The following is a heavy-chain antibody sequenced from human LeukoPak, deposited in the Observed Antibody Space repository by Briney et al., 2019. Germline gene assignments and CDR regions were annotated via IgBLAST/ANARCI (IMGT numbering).Heavy chain of an antibody. D-gene: IGHD2-2*01. CDR1: GGSISSYY. Sequence: SETLSLTCTVSGGSISSYYWSWIRQPAGKGLEWIGRIYTSGSTNYNPSLKSRVTMSVDTSKNQFSLKLSSVTAADTAVYYCARGLIRRDIVVVPAAIRYYYYYMDVWGKGTTVTVSS. V-gene: IGHV4-4*07. CDR2: IYTSGST. CDR3: ARGLIRRDIVVVPAAIRYYYYYMDV. J-gene: IGHJ6*03.